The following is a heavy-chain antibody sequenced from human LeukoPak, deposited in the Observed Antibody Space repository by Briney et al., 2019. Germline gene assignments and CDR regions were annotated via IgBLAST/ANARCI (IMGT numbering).Heavy chain of an antibody. V-gene: IGHV1-2*06. J-gene: IGHJ6*02. CDR3: ARGEFVYGMDV. CDR1: GYTFTGYY. CDR2: INPNSGGA. Sequence: ASVKVSCKASGYTFTGYYIHWVRQAPGQGLEWMGRINPNSGGADYAQKFQGRVSMTRDTSISTAYMELSSLRSEDTAVYYCARGEFVYGMDVWGQGTTVTVSS.